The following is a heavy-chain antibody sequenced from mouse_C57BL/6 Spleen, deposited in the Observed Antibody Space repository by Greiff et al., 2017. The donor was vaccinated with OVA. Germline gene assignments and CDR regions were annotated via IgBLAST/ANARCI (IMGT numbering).Heavy chain of an antibody. CDR1: GYAFSSYW. J-gene: IGHJ2*01. V-gene: IGHV1-80*01. Sequence: VQLQQPGAELVKPGASVKISCKASGYAFSSYWMNWVKQRPGKGLEWIGQIYPGDGDTNSNGKFKGKATLTADKSSSTAYMQLSSLTAEDSAVYFCARKATDYFDYWGQGTTLTVSS. CDR2: IYPGDGDT. CDR3: ARKATDYFDY. D-gene: IGHD1-1*01.